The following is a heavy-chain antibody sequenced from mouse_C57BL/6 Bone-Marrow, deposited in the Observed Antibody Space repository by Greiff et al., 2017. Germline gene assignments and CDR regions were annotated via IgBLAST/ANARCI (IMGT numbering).Heavy chain of an antibody. D-gene: IGHD1-1*01. CDR2: IDPSDSYT. J-gene: IGHJ4*01. V-gene: IGHV1-59*01. CDR1: GYTFTSYW. Sequence: VQLQQPGAELVRPGTSVKLSCKASGYTFTSYWMNWVKQRPGQGLEWIGVIDPSDSYTNYNQKFKGKATLTVDTSSSTAYMQLSSLTSEDSAVYYCANYYGSRVYYYAMDYWGQGTSVTVSS. CDR3: ANYYGSRVYYYAMDY.